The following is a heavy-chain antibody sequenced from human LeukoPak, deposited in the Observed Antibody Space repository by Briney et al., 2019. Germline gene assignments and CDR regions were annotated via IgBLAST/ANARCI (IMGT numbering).Heavy chain of an antibody. CDR1: GGSISSYY. Sequence: SETLSLTCTVSGGSISSYYWSWIRQPPGKGLEWIGYIYYSGSTYYNPSLKSRVTISVDTSKNQFSLKLSSVTAADTAVYYCARNRGSSGWYGEGFFDYWGQGTLVTVSS. V-gene: IGHV4-59*04. CDR3: ARNRGSSGWYGEGFFDY. J-gene: IGHJ4*02. D-gene: IGHD6-19*01. CDR2: IYYSGST.